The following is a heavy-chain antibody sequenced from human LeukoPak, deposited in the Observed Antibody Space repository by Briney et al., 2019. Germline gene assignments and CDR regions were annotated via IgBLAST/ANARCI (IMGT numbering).Heavy chain of an antibody. J-gene: IGHJ4*02. CDR3: ARVGDSSGYYYDTAYY. CDR1: GYTFSGYY. CDR2: INPNSGGT. D-gene: IGHD3-22*01. Sequence: ASVKVSCKASGYTFSGYYMHRVRQAPGQGLEWMGWINPNSGGTYYAQKFQGRVTMTRDTSISTAYMELSRLRSEDTAVYYCARVGDSSGYYYDTAYYWGQGTLVTVSS. V-gene: IGHV1-2*02.